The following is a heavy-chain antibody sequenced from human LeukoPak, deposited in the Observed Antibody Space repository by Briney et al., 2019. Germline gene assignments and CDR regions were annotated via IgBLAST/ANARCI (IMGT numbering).Heavy chain of an antibody. D-gene: IGHD1-26*01. CDR2: MNPDSGNT. CDR1: GYTFTSHD. V-gene: IGHV1-8*01. J-gene: IGHJ4*02. Sequence: GASVKVSCKASGYTFTSHDINWVRQATGQGLEWMGWMNPDSGNTGYAQKFQGRVSMIRNTSTSTAYLELSRLRSEDTAVYYCTRRSGGPIWGQGTPVTVSS. CDR3: TRRSGGPI.